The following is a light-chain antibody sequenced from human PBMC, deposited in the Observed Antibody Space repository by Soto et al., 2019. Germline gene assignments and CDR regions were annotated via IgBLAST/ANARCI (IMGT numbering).Light chain of an antibody. CDR2: AAS. V-gene: IGKV1-39*01. CDR1: QNITFY. J-gene: IGKJ5*01. Sequence: DIQITQSPSSLSASVLYRVTITCRASQNITFYLNWYQQKPGKAPKLLIYAASSLQSGVPSRFSGSGSGTDFTLTISSLQPEDFATYYCQQSYSALITFGQGTRLEI. CDR3: QQSYSALIT.